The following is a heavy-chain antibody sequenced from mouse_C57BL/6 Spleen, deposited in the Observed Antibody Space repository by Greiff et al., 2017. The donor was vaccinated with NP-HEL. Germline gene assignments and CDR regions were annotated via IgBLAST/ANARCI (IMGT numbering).Heavy chain of an antibody. CDR1: GYTFTDYY. V-gene: IGHV1-26*01. CDR2: INPNNGGT. D-gene: IGHD2-5*01. CDR3: ARSHSNYAFAY. Sequence: EVQLQQSGPELVKPGASVKISCKASGYTFTDYYMNWVKQSHGKSLEWIGDINPNNGGTSYNQKFKGKATLTVDKSSSTAYMELRSLTSEDSAVYYCARSHSNYAFAYWGQGTLVTVSA. J-gene: IGHJ3*01.